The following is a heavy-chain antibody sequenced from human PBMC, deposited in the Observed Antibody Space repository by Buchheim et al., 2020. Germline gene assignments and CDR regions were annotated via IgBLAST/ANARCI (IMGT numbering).Heavy chain of an antibody. D-gene: IGHD3-10*01. V-gene: IGHV3-74*01. CDR3: ARDSRVSWFGELSWFDP. CDR1: GFTFSSYW. CDR2: IGTDGRAA. Sequence: EVQLVESGGGLVQPGGSLRLSCAASGFTFSSYWMHWVRQAPGQGLVWVSRIGTDGRAADYADSVKGRFTMSRDNAKNTVYLQMNSLRVEDMALYYCARDSRVSWFGELSWFDPWGQGTL. J-gene: IGHJ5*02.